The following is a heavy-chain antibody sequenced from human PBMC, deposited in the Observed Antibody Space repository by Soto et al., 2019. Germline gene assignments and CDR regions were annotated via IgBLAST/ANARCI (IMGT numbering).Heavy chain of an antibody. Sequence: SETLSLTCAVYGGSFSGYYWSWIRQPPGKGLEWIGEINHSGSTNYNPSLKSRVTISVDTSKNQFSLRLSSVTAADTAVYYCARLSGSSGGTAVYYGMDVWGQGTTVTVSS. D-gene: IGHD2-15*01. CDR3: ARLSGSSGGTAVYYGMDV. J-gene: IGHJ6*02. CDR1: GGSFSGYY. V-gene: IGHV4-34*01. CDR2: INHSGST.